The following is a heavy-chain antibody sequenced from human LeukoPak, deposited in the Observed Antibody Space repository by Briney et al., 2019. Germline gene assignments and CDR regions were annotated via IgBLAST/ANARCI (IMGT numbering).Heavy chain of an antibody. CDR1: GYSITSGYY. Sequence: SETLSLTCTVSGYSITSGYYWGWIRQPPGKGLEWIGSIYHSGSTYYNPSLKSRVTMSVDTSKNQVSLKLSSVTAADTAVYYCAKGSGYEHSYYYYYMDVWGKGTTVTISS. J-gene: IGHJ6*03. V-gene: IGHV4-38-2*02. CDR2: IYHSGST. D-gene: IGHD5-12*01. CDR3: AKGSGYEHSYYYYYMDV.